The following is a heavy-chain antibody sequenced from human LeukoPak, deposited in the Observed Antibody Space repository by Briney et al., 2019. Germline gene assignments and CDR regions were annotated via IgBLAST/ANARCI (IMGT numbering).Heavy chain of an antibody. CDR1: GDSVSSSSAA. J-gene: IGHJ4*02. V-gene: IGHV6-1*01. CDR2: TYYKSKWYN. CDR3: VRARAAIAAAGSHFDY. Sequence: SQTLSLTFVISGDSVSSSSAAWNWIRQSPSRGLEWLGRTYYKSKWYNDYAVSVKSRISINSDTSKNQFSLHLNSVTPEDTAVYYCVRARAAIAAAGSHFDYWDQGTLVTVSS. D-gene: IGHD6-13*01.